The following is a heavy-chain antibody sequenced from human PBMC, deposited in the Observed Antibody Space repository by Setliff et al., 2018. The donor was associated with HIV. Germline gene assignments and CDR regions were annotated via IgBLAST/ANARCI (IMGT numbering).Heavy chain of an antibody. CDR3: ARVTSSSWHPYYYYYYMDV. V-gene: IGHV4-4*08. J-gene: IGHJ6*03. CDR2: IYTSGST. CDR1: GGSISSYY. D-gene: IGHD6-13*01. Sequence: SETLSLTCTVSGGSISSYYWSWIRQPPGKGLEWIGYIYTSGSTNYNPSLKSLVTISVDTSKNQFSLKLSSVTAADTAVYYCARVTSSSWHPYYYYYYMDVWGKGTTVTVSS.